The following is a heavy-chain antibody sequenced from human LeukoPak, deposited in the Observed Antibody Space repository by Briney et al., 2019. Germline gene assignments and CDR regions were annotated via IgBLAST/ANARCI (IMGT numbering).Heavy chain of an antibody. Sequence: SETLSLTCTVSGGSISSYYWSWIRQPPGKGLEWIGYIYYSGTTNYNPSLKSRVTISVDTPKNQFSLKLSSVTAADTAVYYCARGVYIAAAQYGYWGQGTLVSVSS. CDR3: ARGVYIAAAQYGY. J-gene: IGHJ4*02. CDR1: GGSISSYY. D-gene: IGHD6-13*01. V-gene: IGHV4-59*01. CDR2: IYYSGTT.